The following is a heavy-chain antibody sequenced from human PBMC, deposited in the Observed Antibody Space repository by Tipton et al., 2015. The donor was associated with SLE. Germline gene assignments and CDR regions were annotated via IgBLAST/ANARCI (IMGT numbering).Heavy chain of an antibody. CDR3: VKDMDSFGSKRTLEY. D-gene: IGHD1-1*01. Sequence: SLRLSCAVSGFTFDDSVHDSAMHWVRQVPGKGLEWVSGISWNGDSTHYADSVKGRFIISRNNARKSLFLQMNSLRPEDTALYYCVKDMDSFGSKRTLEYWGQGTLVTVSS. CDR2: ISWNGDST. V-gene: IGHV3-9*01. CDR1: GFTFDDSVHDSA. J-gene: IGHJ4*02.